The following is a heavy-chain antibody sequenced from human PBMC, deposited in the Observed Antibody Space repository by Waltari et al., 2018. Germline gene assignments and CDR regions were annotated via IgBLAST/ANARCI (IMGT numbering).Heavy chain of an antibody. Sequence: QITLKESGPTLVKPTQTLTLTCTFSGFSLSASGVGVGWIRQPPGKALEWLALIYWNDHKRYSPSLKSRVTITKDTSKNQVVVTMTNMDPVDTATYYCAHTVQLWPVYYFDYWGQGTLVTVSS. CDR1: GFSLSASGVG. J-gene: IGHJ4*02. CDR3: AHTVQLWPVYYFDY. V-gene: IGHV2-5*01. CDR2: IYWNDHK. D-gene: IGHD5-18*01.